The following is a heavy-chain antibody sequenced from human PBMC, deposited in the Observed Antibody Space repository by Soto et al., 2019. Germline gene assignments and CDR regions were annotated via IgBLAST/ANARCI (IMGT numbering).Heavy chain of an antibody. CDR3: ARLAPGGYFDY. CDR2: IYYSGST. J-gene: IGHJ4*02. D-gene: IGHD3-10*01. CDR1: GGSISSSSYY. V-gene: IGHV4-39*01. Sequence: SETLSLTCTVSGGSISSSSYYWGWIRQPPGKGLEWIGSIYYSGSTYYNPSLKSRVTISVDTSKNQFSLKLSSVTAADTAVYYCARLAPGGYFDYWGQGTLVTVSS.